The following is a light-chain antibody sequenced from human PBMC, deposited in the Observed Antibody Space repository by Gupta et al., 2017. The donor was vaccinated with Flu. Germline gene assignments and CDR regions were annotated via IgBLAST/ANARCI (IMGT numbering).Light chain of an antibody. V-gene: IGLV2-11*01. CDR1: RSDVGASNH. CDR3: CSYIGNYILV. Sequence: QSALTQPRSVSGPPGQSVTISCTGTRSDVGASNHVSWYQHYPGKAPKLIIYDVTKRPSGVPDRFSASKFANTASLSISGIQAEDEADYYCCSYIGNYILVFGGGTKLTVL. CDR2: DVT. J-gene: IGLJ3*02.